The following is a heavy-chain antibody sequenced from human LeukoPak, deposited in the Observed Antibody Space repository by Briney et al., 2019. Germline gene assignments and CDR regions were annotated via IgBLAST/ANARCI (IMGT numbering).Heavy chain of an antibody. Sequence: PGGSLRLSCAASGFTFSSYSMSWVRQAPGKGLEWVSSISSSSSYIYYADSVKGRFTISRDNAKNSLYLQMNSLRAEDTAVYYCARDPMVRGVIPTYYFDYWGQGTLVTVSS. CDR2: ISSSSSYI. CDR1: GFTFSSYS. D-gene: IGHD3-10*01. J-gene: IGHJ4*02. V-gene: IGHV3-21*01. CDR3: ARDPMVRGVIPTYYFDY.